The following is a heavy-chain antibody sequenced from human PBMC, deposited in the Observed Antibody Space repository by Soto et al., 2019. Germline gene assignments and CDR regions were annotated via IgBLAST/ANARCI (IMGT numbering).Heavy chain of an antibody. D-gene: IGHD5-12*01. Sequence: GGSLRLSCTASGFTFSSYGMHWVRQAPGKGLEWVAVIWYDGSKKYYGDSVKGRVTISRDNSKNTLYLQMNSLRAEDTAVYYCAREVADGFDIWGQGTMVTVSS. CDR3: AREVADGFDI. V-gene: IGHV3-33*01. J-gene: IGHJ3*02. CDR1: GFTFSSYG. CDR2: IWYDGSKK.